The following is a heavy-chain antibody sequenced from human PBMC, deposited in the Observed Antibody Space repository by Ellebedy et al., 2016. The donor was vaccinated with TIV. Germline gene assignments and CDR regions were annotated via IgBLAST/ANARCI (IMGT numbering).Heavy chain of an antibody. J-gene: IGHJ5*02. CDR1: GYNFASYW. Sequence: GESLKISCKGSGYNFASYWISWVRQMPGKGLKWMGKINPSDSDTTYSPSFQGHVSFSADTSISTAYLQWSGLKASDTAMYYCATQLERRGGASSWGQGTLVTVSS. CDR3: ATQLERRGGASS. V-gene: IGHV5-10-1*01. CDR2: INPSDSDT. D-gene: IGHD5-24*01.